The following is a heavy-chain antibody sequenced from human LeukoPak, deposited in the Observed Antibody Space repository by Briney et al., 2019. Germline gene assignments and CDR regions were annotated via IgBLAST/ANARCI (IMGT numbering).Heavy chain of an antibody. J-gene: IGHJ4*02. CDR3: AREGTWSGYFDY. CDR2: IYYSGST. D-gene: IGHD3-3*01. V-gene: IGHV4-59*01. CDR1: GGSINNYY. Sequence: SETLSLTCTVSGGSINNYYWSWIRQPPGKGLEWIGYIYYSGSTNYSPSLKSRVTISVDTSKNQLSLRLSSVTAADTAVYYCAREGTWSGYFDYWGQGTLVTVSS.